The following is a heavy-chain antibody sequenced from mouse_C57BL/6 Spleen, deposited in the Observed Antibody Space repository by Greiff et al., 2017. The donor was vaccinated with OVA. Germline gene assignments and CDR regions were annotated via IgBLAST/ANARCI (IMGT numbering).Heavy chain of an antibody. V-gene: IGHV1-50*01. CDR2: IDPSDSYT. CDR1: GYTFTSYW. D-gene: IGHD4-1*01. Sequence: QVQLQQPGAELVKPGASVKLSCKASGYTFTSYWMQWVKQRPGQGLEWIGEIDPSDSYTNYNQKFKGKATLTVDTSSSTAYLQLSSLTSEDSAVYYCARRELADYWGKGTTLTVSS. CDR3: ARRELADY. J-gene: IGHJ2*01.